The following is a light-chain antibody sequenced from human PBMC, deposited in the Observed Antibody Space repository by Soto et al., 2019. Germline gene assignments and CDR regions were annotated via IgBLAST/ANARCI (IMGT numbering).Light chain of an antibody. Sequence: DIQVTHPPASVSACIGDTVPLTWRASQGISSWLAWYQQKPGKAPDLLIYAASNLQSGVPSRFSASRSGTDFTLTINSLQPEDFATYFCQQANSFPLTFGQGTQLEIK. CDR1: QGISSW. J-gene: IGKJ5*01. CDR2: AAS. CDR3: QQANSFPLT. V-gene: IGKV1-12*01.